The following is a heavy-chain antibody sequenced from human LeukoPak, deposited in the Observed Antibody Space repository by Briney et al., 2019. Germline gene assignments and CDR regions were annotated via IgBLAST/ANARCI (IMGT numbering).Heavy chain of an antibody. Sequence: PSQTLSLTCTVSGGSISSGDYYWSWIRQPPGKGLEWIGYIYYSGSTYYNPSLKSRVTISVDTSKNQFSLKLSSVTAADTAVYYCAPGGYYGSGSYPQRGQGTLVTVSS. CDR2: IYYSGST. J-gene: IGHJ4*02. CDR1: GGSISSGDYY. D-gene: IGHD3-10*01. V-gene: IGHV4-30-4*01. CDR3: APGGYYGSGSYPQ.